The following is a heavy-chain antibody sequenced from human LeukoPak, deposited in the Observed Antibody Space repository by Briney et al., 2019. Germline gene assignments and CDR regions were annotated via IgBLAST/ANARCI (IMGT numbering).Heavy chain of an antibody. D-gene: IGHD6-13*01. J-gene: IGHJ4*02. V-gene: IGHV3-30-3*01. CDR1: GFTFSSYA. CDR2: ISYDGSNK. CDR3: AREKGGSWSPFDY. Sequence: GGSLRLSCAASGFTFSSYAMHWVRQAPGKGLEWVAVISYDGSNKYYADSVKGRFTISRDNSKNTLYLQMNSLRAEDTAVYYCAREKGGSWSPFDYWGQGTLVTVSS.